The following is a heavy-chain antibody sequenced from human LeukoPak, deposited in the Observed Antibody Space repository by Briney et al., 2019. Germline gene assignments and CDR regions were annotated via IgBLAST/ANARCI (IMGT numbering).Heavy chain of an antibody. CDR3: ARDLVVSWYPEGMNAFDI. CDR1: GYTFTSYA. J-gene: IGHJ3*02. CDR2: INAGNGNT. V-gene: IGHV1-3*01. D-gene: IGHD6-13*01. Sequence: GASVKVSCKASGYTFTSYAMHWVRQAPGQRLEWMGWINAGNGNTKYSQKFQGRVTITRDTSASTAYMELSSLRSEDTAVYYCARDLVVSWYPEGMNAFDIWGQGTMVTVSS.